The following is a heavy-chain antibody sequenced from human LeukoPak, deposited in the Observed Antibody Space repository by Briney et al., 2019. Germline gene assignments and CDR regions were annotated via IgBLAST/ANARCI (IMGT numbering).Heavy chain of an antibody. Sequence: SVTVSFKSSGGTFSSYAISWVRQAPGQGLEWMGGIIPIFGTANYAQKFQGRVTITADESTSTAYMELSSLRSEDTAVYYCAKATVTTDYYYYYGMDVWGQGTTVTVSS. V-gene: IGHV1-69*13. D-gene: IGHD4-17*01. CDR2: IIPIFGTA. CDR3: AKATVTTDYYYYYGMDV. J-gene: IGHJ6*02. CDR1: GGTFSSYA.